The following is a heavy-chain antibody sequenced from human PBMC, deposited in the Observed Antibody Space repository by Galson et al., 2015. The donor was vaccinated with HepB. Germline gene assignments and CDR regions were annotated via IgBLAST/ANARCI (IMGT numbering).Heavy chain of an antibody. V-gene: IGHV3-23*01. J-gene: IGHJ1*01. CDR3: AKDQPSVAAGAPEYFHS. Sequence: SLRLSCAASGFTFTNYVMSWVRQAPGKGLEWVSGISGSGGRTYYADSVKGRFIISRDNSKNALYLQMNRLRVEGTAVYFCAKDQPSVAAGAPEYFHSWGQGTQVTVSS. D-gene: IGHD6-13*01. CDR1: GFTFTNYV. CDR2: ISGSGGRT.